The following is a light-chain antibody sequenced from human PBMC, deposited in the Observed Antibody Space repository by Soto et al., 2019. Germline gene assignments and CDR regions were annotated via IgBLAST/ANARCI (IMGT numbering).Light chain of an antibody. CDR2: DDS. J-gene: IGLJ1*01. Sequence: SYELTQSPSVSVAPGQTATISCGGNNIGSDTVHWYQQKPGQAPVVVVHDDSDRPSGIPERFSGSNSGNTATLTISRVEAGDEADYYCQVWDSTNDHYVFGAGTKLTVL. V-gene: IGLV3-21*02. CDR3: QVWDSTNDHYV. CDR1: NIGSDT.